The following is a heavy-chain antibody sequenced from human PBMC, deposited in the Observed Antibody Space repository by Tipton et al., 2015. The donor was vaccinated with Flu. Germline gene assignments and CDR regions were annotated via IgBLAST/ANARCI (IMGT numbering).Heavy chain of an antibody. CDR3: ARGQMFGWFDP. Sequence: TLSLTCTVSGGSISSGSYYWSWIRQPAGKGLEWIGRIYTSGSTNYNPSRKSRVTISVDTSKNQFSLKLSSVTAADTAVYYCARGQMFGWFDPWGQGTLVTVS. CDR2: IYTSGST. V-gene: IGHV4-61*02. D-gene: IGHD3-16*01. CDR1: GGSISSGSYY. J-gene: IGHJ5*02.